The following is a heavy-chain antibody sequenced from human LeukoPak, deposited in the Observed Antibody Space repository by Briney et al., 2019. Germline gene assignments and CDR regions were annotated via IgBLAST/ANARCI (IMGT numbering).Heavy chain of an antibody. CDR2: ISTDNGNT. CDR1: GYTFTNYG. J-gene: IGHJ4*02. V-gene: IGHV1-18*01. D-gene: IGHD3-22*01. CDR3: ARLKTDYYDSSDLDY. Sequence: AASVKVSCKASGYTFTNYGISWVRQAPGQGLEWMGWISTDNGNTNYAQKLQGRVTMTTDTSTRTAYMELRSLRSDDTAVYYCARLKTDYYDSSDLDYWGQGTLVTVSS.